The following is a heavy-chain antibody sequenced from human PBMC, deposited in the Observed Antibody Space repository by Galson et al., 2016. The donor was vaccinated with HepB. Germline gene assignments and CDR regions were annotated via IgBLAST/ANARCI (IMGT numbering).Heavy chain of an antibody. CDR1: GGSISSSGYY. J-gene: IGHJ5*02. CDR2: NYYSGTT. D-gene: IGHD3-22*01. Sequence: TVSGGSISSSGYYWGWIRQPPGKGLEWIGSNYYSGTTYYNPSLKSRVTRSLDTPKNQFSLKLRSVTAADTAMYYCARHDYDSSGYNWFDPWGQGTLVTVSS. CDR3: ARHDYDSSGYNWFDP. V-gene: IGHV4-39*01.